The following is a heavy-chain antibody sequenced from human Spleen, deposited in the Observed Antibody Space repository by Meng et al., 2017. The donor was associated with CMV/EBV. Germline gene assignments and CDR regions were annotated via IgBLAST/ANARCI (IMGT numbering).Heavy chain of an antibody. CDR3: ARDGFTIFGVVPKDY. J-gene: IGHJ4*02. V-gene: IGHV3-72*01. Sequence: GESLKISCAASGFTFSDHYMDWVRQAPGKGLEWVGRTRNKANSYTTEYAASVKGRFTISRDDSKNSLYLQMNSLKTEDTAVYYCARDGFTIFGVVPKDYWGQGTLVTVSS. CDR2: TRNKANSYTT. CDR1: GFTFSDHY. D-gene: IGHD3-3*01.